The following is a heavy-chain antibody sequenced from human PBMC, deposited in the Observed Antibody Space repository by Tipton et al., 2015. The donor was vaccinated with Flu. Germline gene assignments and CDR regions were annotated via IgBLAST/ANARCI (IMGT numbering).Heavy chain of an antibody. CDR2: IYNNQYT. CDR3: ARDPSLGMPDYFDS. D-gene: IGHD2-2*01. V-gene: IGHV4-59*02. Sequence: TLSLTCTVSGGFVSSYYWNWIRQPPGKGLEWIVHIYNNQYTKYNPSLKSRVTVSVDPSMSQFSLRLTSVTAADTAIYYCARDPSLGMPDYFDSWGQGILVTASS. CDR1: GGFVSSYY. J-gene: IGHJ4*02.